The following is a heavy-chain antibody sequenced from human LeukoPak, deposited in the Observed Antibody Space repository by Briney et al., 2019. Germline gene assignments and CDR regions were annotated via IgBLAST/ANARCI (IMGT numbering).Heavy chain of an antibody. V-gene: IGHV4-59*01. CDR3: VREAPYDSSGYYFDY. J-gene: IGHJ4*02. CDR2: IYYSGST. Sequence: SETLSLTCTVSGGSISSYYWSWIRRPPGKGLEWVGYIYYSGSTNYNPSLKSRVTISVDTSKNQFSLKLSSVTAADTAVYYCVREAPYDSSGYYFDYWGQGTLVTVSS. D-gene: IGHD3-22*01. CDR1: GGSISSYY.